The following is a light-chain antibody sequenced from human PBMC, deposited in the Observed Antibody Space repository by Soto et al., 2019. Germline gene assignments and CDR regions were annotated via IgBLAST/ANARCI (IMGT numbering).Light chain of an antibody. CDR1: SSNIGAGYD. V-gene: IGLV1-40*01. Sequence: QSVLTQPPSVSGAPGHRVTISCTGTSSNIGAGYDVHWYQQFPGTAPKLLIYGNRNRPSGVPDRFSGSKSGTSASLAITGLQADDEATYYCQSCDSSLSGSGVFGTGTKLTVL. CDR3: QSCDSSLSGSGV. J-gene: IGLJ1*01. CDR2: GNR.